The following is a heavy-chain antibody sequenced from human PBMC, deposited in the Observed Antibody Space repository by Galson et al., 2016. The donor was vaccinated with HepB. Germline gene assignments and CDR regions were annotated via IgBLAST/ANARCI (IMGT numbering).Heavy chain of an antibody. D-gene: IGHD3-9*01. J-gene: IGHJ4*02. CDR1: GYTFTKYP. Sequence: SVKVSCKASGYTFTKYPMHWVRQAPGERLEWMGWINAGNGNTKYSQKFQGRVTITRDTSASTAYMELSSLRSEDTADYYCARDRANFDWSFILDYWGQGTLVTVSS. V-gene: IGHV1-3*01. CDR3: ARDRANFDWSFILDY. CDR2: INAGNGNT.